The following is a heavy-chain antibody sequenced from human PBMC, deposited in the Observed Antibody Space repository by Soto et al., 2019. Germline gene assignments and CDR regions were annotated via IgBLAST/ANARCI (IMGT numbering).Heavy chain of an antibody. CDR1: GGSVSSGSYY. J-gene: IGHJ4*02. CDR2: IYYSGST. D-gene: IGHD2-21*01. CDR3: ARGGDPYNGYDY. V-gene: IGHV4-61*01. Sequence: SETLSLTCTVSGGSVSSGSYYWSWIRQPPGKGLEWIGYIYYSGSTNYNPSLKSRVTISVDTSKKKFSLKLNSVTAADTAVYFFARGGDPYNGYDYSGQTTLVTV.